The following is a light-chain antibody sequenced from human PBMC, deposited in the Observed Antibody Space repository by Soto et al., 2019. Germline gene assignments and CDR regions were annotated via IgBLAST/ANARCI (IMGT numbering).Light chain of an antibody. CDR2: VVS. V-gene: IGLV2-11*01. CDR3: CSYAGSYTWV. Sequence: SALTQPRSVSGSPGQSVTISCTGTSSDVGGYNYVSWYQQHPGKAPRLMIYVVSKRPSGVPDRFSGSKSGNTASLTISGLQAEDEADYYCCSYAGSYTWVFGGGTKLTVL. CDR1: SSDVGGYNY. J-gene: IGLJ3*02.